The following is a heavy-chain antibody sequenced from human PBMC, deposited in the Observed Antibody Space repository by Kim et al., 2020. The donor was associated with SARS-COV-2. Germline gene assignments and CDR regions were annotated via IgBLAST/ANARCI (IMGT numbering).Heavy chain of an antibody. Sequence: GGSLRLSCAASGFTFSNYAMGWVRQAPGKGLEWISAISGSGGSAYYAGSVKGRFTISRDNLKTTLYLQMNSLRAEDTAVYYCAKEMLSGRHPNFDYWGQGTLVAVSS. CDR2: ISGSGGSA. CDR1: GFTFSNYA. D-gene: IGHD1-26*01. V-gene: IGHV3-23*01. CDR3: AKEMLSGRHPNFDY. J-gene: IGHJ4*02.